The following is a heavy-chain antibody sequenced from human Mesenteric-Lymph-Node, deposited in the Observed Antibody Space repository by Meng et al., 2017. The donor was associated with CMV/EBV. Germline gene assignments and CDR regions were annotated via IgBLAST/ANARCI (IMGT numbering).Heavy chain of an antibody. D-gene: IGHD3-16*02. CDR1: GFTLNTFE. J-gene: IGHJ4*02. V-gene: IGHV3-48*03. Sequence: GGSLRLSCAASGFTLNTFEMNWVRQAPGRGLEWVSYFSSSGSNIYYADSVKGRFTISRDNARSTLYLQTDSLRVEDTAIYYCVRSVYNRYGLFDLWGQGTLVTVSS. CDR3: VRSVYNRYGLFDL. CDR2: FSSSGSNI.